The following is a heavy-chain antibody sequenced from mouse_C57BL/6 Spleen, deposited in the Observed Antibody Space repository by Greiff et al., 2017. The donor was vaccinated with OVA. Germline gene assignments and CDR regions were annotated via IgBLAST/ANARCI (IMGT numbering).Heavy chain of an antibody. CDR1: GFTFSSYA. CDR2: ISDGGSYT. CDR3: ARFITTVVYFDY. D-gene: IGHD1-1*01. V-gene: IGHV5-4*03. J-gene: IGHJ2*01. Sequence: EVKLVESGGGLVKPGGSLKLSCAASGFTFSSYAMSWVRQTPEKRLEWVATISDGGSYTYYPDNVKGRFTISRDNAKNNLYLQMSHLKSEDTAMYYCARFITTVVYFDYWGQGTTLTVSS.